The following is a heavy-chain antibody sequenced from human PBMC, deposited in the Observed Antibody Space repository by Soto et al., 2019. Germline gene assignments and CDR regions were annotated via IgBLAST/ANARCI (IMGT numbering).Heavy chain of an antibody. CDR1: GFTFSIYA. V-gene: IGHV3-30-3*01. D-gene: IGHD3-16*01. Sequence: QVQLVGSGGGVVQPGTSLRLSCAASGFTFSIYAMHWVRQAPEKGLEWVAVISSDGTNKNHADSVRGRFSISRDNSNNMLHLQMDNMRVDDTGVYYWARSNSEAGWGQFDYWGQGTLVTVSS. CDR3: ARSNSEAGWGQFDY. CDR2: ISSDGTNK. J-gene: IGHJ4*02.